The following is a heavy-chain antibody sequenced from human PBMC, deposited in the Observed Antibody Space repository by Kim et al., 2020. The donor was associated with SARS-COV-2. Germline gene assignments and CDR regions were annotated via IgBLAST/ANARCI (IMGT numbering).Heavy chain of an antibody. CDR3: ARAKDILTGLLDY. Sequence: GGSLRLSCAASGFTFSSYWVTWVRQAPGKGLEWVANIKQDGSEKYYVDSVKGRFTISRDNAKNSLYLQMNSLRAEDTAVYYCARAKDILTGLLDYWGQGT. J-gene: IGHJ4*02. D-gene: IGHD3-9*01. CDR1: GFTFSSYW. CDR2: IKQDGSEK. V-gene: IGHV3-7*01.